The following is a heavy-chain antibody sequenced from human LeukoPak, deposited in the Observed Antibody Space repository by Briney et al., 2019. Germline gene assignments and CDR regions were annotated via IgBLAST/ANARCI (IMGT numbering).Heavy chain of an antibody. CDR3: ARGGAARPDF. CDR1: GFTFSSYA. Sequence: PGGSLRLPCAASGFTFSSYAMHWVRQAPGKGLEWVAVISYDGSNKYYADSVKGRFTISRDNAKNSLYLQMNSLRVEDTAVYYCARGGAARPDFWGQGTLVTVSS. CDR2: ISYDGSNK. D-gene: IGHD6-6*01. V-gene: IGHV3-30*04. J-gene: IGHJ4*02.